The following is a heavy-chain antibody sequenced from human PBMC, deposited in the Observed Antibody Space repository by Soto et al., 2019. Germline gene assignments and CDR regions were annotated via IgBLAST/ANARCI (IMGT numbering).Heavy chain of an antibody. Sequence: GGSLRLSCAASGFSVSSYHMSWVRQAPGKGLEWVSGIDSDAKTFYADSVNGRFIISRDNSENTLFLQLNSLRAEDTAVYFCARDGYSFALNFWGPGTLVTVSS. CDR1: GFSVSSYH. V-gene: IGHV3-53*01. CDR2: IDSDAKT. D-gene: IGHD5-18*01. J-gene: IGHJ4*02. CDR3: ARDGYSFALNF.